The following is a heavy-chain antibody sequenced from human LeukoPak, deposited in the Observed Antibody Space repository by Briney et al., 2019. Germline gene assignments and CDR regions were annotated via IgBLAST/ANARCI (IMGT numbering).Heavy chain of an antibody. CDR2: MSPNSGDT. CDR3: VRGPPNWGYDY. Sequence: ASVKVSCKASGYTFTSYDFNWVRQATGQRPEWMGWMSPNSGDTGYAQKFQDRVTMTRNTSISTAYMELSSLRSDDTAVYYCVRGPPNWGYDYWGPGTLVTVSS. D-gene: IGHD7-27*01. J-gene: IGHJ4*02. V-gene: IGHV1-8*01. CDR1: GYTFTSYD.